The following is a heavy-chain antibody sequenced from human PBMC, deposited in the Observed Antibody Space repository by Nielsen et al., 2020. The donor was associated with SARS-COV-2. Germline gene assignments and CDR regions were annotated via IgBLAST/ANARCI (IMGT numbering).Heavy chain of an antibody. CDR1: GFTFSSYS. V-gene: IGHV3-21*01. Sequence: GGSLTLSCAASGFTFSSYSMNWVRQAPGKGLEWVSSISSSSSYIYYADSVKGRFTISRDNAKNSLYLQMNSLRAEDTAVYYCARGHLGYCSSTSCYMVPDAFDIWGQGTMVTVSS. CDR2: ISSSSSYI. D-gene: IGHD2-2*02. CDR3: ARGHLGYCSSTSCYMVPDAFDI. J-gene: IGHJ3*02.